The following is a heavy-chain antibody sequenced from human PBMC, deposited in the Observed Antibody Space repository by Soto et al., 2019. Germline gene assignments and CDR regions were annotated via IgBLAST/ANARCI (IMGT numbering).Heavy chain of an antibody. J-gene: IGHJ6*03. V-gene: IGHV3-7*01. Sequence: GGSLRLSCAASGFTFTTYWMTWVRQAPRKGLEWVANINQDGSEKYYVDSMKGRFTISRDNAKNSLYLQMNSLRAEDTALYYCAKDFSSSSWYYYYMAVRGKGTTVTVSS. CDR3: AKDFSSSSWYYYYMAV. CDR2: INQDGSEK. D-gene: IGHD6-13*01. CDR1: GFTFTTYW.